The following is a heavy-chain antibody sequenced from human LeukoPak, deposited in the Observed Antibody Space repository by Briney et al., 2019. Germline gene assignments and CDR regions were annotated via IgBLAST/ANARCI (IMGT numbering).Heavy chain of an antibody. V-gene: IGHV3-9*01. Sequence: PGRSLRLSCAASGLTFDDYAMHWVRQAPGKGLEWVSGISWNSGSIGYADSVKGRFTISRDNAKNSLYLQMNSLRAEDTALYYCAKDIAAAGTGVFDYWGQGTLVTVSS. J-gene: IGHJ4*02. CDR2: ISWNSGSI. CDR1: GLTFDDYA. CDR3: AKDIAAAGTGVFDY. D-gene: IGHD6-13*01.